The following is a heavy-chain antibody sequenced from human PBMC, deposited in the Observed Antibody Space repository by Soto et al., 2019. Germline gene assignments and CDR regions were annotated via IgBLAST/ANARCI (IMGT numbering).Heavy chain of an antibody. V-gene: IGHV1-18*01. J-gene: IGHJ4*02. D-gene: IGHD3-10*01. Sequence: GASVKVSCKASVYTFTSYGISWVRQAPGQGLEWMGWISAYNGNTNYAQKLQGRVTMTTDTSTSTAYMELRSLRSDDTAVYYCARGTSYGSGSYDFDYWGQGTLVTVSS. CDR3: ARGTSYGSGSYDFDY. CDR1: VYTFTSYG. CDR2: ISAYNGNT.